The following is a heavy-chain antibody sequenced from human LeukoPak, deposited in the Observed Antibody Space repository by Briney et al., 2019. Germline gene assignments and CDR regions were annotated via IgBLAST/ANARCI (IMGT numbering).Heavy chain of an antibody. CDR2: IYTGGST. CDR3: AREAAAGAEYFQH. Sequence: SETLSLTCTVSGGSISSYYWSWIRQPAGKGLEWIGRIYTGGSTNYNPSLKSRVTMSVDTSKNQFSLKLSSVTAADTAVYYCAREAAAGAEYFQHWGQGTLVTVSS. CDR1: GGSISSYY. J-gene: IGHJ1*01. D-gene: IGHD6-13*01. V-gene: IGHV4-4*07.